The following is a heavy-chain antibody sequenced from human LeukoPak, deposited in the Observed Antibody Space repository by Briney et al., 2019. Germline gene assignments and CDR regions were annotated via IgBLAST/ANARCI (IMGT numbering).Heavy chain of an antibody. CDR3: AKSAVDGDYLYFDY. V-gene: IGHV4-39*01. J-gene: IGHJ4*02. CDR2: IYYSGTT. Sequence: PSETLSLTCTVSGGSISSSNYYWGWIRQPPGKGLEWIGSIYYSGTTYYSSSLKSRVIISVDTSKHQFSLKLSSVTATDTAVYYCAKSAVDGDYLYFDYWGQGTLVTVSS. CDR1: GGSISSSNYY. D-gene: IGHD4-17*01.